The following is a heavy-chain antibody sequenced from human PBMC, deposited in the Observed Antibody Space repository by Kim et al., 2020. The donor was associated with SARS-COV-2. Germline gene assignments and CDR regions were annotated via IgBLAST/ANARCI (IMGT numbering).Heavy chain of an antibody. CDR3: ATSPVYQRLLRYFDY. D-gene: IGHD2-2*01. CDR1: GGSFSGYY. CDR2: INHSGST. J-gene: IGHJ4*02. Sequence: SETLSLTCAVYGGSFSGYYWSWIRQPPGKGLEWIGEINHSGSTNYNPSLKSRVTISVDTSKNQFSLKLSSVTAADTAVYYCATSPVYQRLLRYFDYWGQG. V-gene: IGHV4-34*01.